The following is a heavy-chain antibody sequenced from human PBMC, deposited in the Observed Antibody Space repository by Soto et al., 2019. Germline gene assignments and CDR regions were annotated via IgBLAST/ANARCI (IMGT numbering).Heavy chain of an antibody. V-gene: IGHV3-7*01. D-gene: IGHD1-26*01. J-gene: IGHJ2*01. CDR2: IKEDAREK. Sequence: QIPGKGLEWVANIKEDAREKYYLDSVKGRFTVSRDNAKNSLYLQMNSLRADDTAVYYCARGMRATGPVSANLVKRTPDL. CDR3: ARGMRATGPVSANLVKRTPDL.